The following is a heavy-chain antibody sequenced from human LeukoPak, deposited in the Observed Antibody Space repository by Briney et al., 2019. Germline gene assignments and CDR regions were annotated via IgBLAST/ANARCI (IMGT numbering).Heavy chain of an antibody. Sequence: SETLSLTCAVSGYSISSGYYWGWIRQPPGKGLEWIGSIYHSGSTYYNPSLKSRVTISVDTSKNQFSLKLSSVTAADTAVYYCARGDQSYPPYFFDYWGQGTLVTVSS. D-gene: IGHD3-16*02. V-gene: IGHV4-38-2*01. CDR2: IYHSGST. CDR1: GYSISSGYY. CDR3: ARGDQSYPPYFFDY. J-gene: IGHJ4*02.